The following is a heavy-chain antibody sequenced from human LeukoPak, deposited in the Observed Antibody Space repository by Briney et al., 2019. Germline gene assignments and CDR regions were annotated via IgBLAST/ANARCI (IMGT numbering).Heavy chain of an antibody. J-gene: IGHJ4*02. D-gene: IGHD6-13*01. CDR1: GDSISNFY. CDR2: IYYSGST. Sequence: MPSETLSLTCAVSGDSISNFYWSWIRQPPGKGLEWIGYIYYSGSTNYNPSLKSRVTISVDTSKNQFSLKLSSVTAADTAVYYCAREVVAAAGTVDYWGQGALVIVSS. CDR3: AREVVAAAGTVDY. V-gene: IGHV4-59*01.